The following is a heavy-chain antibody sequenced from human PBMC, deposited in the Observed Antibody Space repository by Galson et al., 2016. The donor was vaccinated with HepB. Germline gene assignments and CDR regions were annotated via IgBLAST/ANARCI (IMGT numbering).Heavy chain of an antibody. J-gene: IGHJ5*02. V-gene: IGHV3-11*06. CDR3: SRVAYGSGWREGWFDP. CDR1: GLTFSDFY. D-gene: IGHD6-19*01. CDR2: ISSSSSHT. Sequence: SLRLSCADSGLTFSDFYMSWIRQAPGKGLEWVSYISSSSSHTNYADSVKGRFTISRGNANNSLYLQMNSLRVEDTAVYYCSRVAYGSGWREGWFDPWGQGTLVTVSS.